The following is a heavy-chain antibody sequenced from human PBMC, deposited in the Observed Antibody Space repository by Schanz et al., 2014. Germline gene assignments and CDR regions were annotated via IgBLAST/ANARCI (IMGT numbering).Heavy chain of an antibody. V-gene: IGHV1-2*02. CDR1: GYTFTDYY. CDR2: INPNSGDA. J-gene: IGHJ4*02. CDR3: ARARQRYPHDY. Sequence: QVQLAQSGAEVKKPGASVKVSCKASGYTFTDYYIHWVRQAPGQGLECMGWINPNSGDANYGQKFQGRVTMTRDTSISTAYMELSSLRSDDTAVYYCARARQRYPHDYWGQGTLVTVSS. D-gene: IGHD2-2*02.